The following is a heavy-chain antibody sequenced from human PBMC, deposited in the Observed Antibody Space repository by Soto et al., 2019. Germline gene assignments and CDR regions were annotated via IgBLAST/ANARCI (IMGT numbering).Heavy chain of an antibody. CDR2: VYKLGRT. CDR1: GGSITNYN. V-gene: IGHV4-59*01. J-gene: IGHJ4*02. CDR3: AQYRRSEAVGYTIAF. D-gene: IGHD5-12*01. Sequence: LTLTCTISGGSITNYNWSWIRQPLGKGLEWIGKVYKLGRTRFNPPLEGRDTRSADTSKNQFSLRVPSGTAADRAVYCCAQYRRSEAVGYTIAFWGQG.